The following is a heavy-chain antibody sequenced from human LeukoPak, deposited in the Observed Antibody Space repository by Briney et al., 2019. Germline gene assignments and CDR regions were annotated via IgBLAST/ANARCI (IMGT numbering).Heavy chain of an antibody. CDR1: GFTFSSYW. V-gene: IGHV3-7*01. D-gene: IGHD4-17*01. CDR2: LNQDGSER. CDR3: ARSPVYGDYVDAFDI. J-gene: IGHJ3*02. Sequence: PGGSLRLSCAASGFTFSSYWMSWVRQAPGKGLEWVANLNQDGSERCYVDSVKGRFTISRDNAKNSLYLQMNSLRAEDTAVYYCARSPVYGDYVDAFDIWGQGTMVTVSS.